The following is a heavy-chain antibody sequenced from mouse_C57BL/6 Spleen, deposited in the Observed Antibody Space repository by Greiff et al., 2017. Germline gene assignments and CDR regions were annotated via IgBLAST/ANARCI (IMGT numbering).Heavy chain of an antibody. CDR2: ISSGSSTI. CDR1: GFTFSDYG. CDR3: ARNYYGTGNWFAY. J-gene: IGHJ3*01. V-gene: IGHV5-17*01. D-gene: IGHD1-1*01. Sequence: EVHLVESGGGLVKPGGSLKLSCAASGFTFSDYGMHWVRQAPEKGLEWVAYISSGSSTIYYADTVKGRFTISRDNAKNTLFLQMTSLRSEDTAMYYCARNYYGTGNWFAYWGQGTLVTVSA.